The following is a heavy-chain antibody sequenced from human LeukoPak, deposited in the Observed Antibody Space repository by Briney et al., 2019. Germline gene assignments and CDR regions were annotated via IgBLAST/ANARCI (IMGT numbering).Heavy chain of an antibody. CDR1: GFTFSSYA. CDR3: ARASGWLPYYVDY. D-gene: IGHD6-19*01. CDR2: ISGSDGST. Sequence: GGSLRLSCAASGFTFSSYAMSWVRQAPGKGLEWVSAISGSDGSTYYADAVKGRFTLCRDNSKNTLCLQMNGLRAEDTAVYYCARASGWLPYYVDYWGQGTLVSVSS. V-gene: IGHV3-23*01. J-gene: IGHJ4*02.